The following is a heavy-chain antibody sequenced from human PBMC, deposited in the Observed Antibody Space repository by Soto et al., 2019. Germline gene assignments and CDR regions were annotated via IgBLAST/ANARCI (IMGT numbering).Heavy chain of an antibody. CDR3: ARVRALLSTRRGGMDV. Sequence: GGSLRLSCAASGFTFSSYSMNWVRQAPGKGLEWVSYISSSSSTIYYADSVKGRFTISRDNAKNSLYLQMNSLRDEDTAVYYCARVRALLSTRRGGMDVWGQGTTVTVSS. CDR1: GFTFSSYS. D-gene: IGHD2-2*01. V-gene: IGHV3-48*02. CDR2: ISSSSSTI. J-gene: IGHJ6*02.